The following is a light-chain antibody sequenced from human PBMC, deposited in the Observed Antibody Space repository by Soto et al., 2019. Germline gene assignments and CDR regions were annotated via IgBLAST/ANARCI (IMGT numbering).Light chain of an antibody. Sequence: EIVLTQSPGTLSLSPGERATLSCRASQSVSSSYLAWYQQKPGQAPRLLLYDASSRATGIPDRFSGSGSGTDFTLTISRLEPQAAAVSYFQLSASSLPKYTFGQGTNLEIK. CDR2: DAS. CDR3: QLSASSLPKYT. CDR1: QSVSSSY. V-gene: IGKV3-20*01. J-gene: IGKJ2*01.